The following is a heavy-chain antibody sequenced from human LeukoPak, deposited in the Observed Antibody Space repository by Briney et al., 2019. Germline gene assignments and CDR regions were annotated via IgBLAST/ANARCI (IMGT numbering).Heavy chain of an antibody. CDR2: IYYSGST. CDR1: GGSISSSSYY. V-gene: IGHV4-39*07. Sequence: PSETLSLTCTVSGGSISSSSYYWGWIRQPPGKGLEWIGSIYYSGSTYYNPSLKSRVTISVDTSKNQFSLKLSSVTAADTAVYYCARVNPGVITILAFDIWGQGTMVTVSS. CDR3: ARVNPGVITILAFDI. J-gene: IGHJ3*02. D-gene: IGHD3-22*01.